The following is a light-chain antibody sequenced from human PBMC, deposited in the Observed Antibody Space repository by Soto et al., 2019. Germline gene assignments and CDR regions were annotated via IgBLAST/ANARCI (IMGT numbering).Light chain of an antibody. J-gene: IGKJ4*01. CDR1: QSLLHRNGYNY. V-gene: IGKV2-28*01. CDR3: MQALQPTLS. CDR2: LGS. Sequence: EIVLTQSPLSLPVTPGEPASISCRSSQSLLHRNGYNYLDWYLQKPGQSPQLLIYLGSNRASGVHDRFSGSGSGTDFTLKISRVEAEDVGIYYCMQALQPTLSFGGGTKVELK.